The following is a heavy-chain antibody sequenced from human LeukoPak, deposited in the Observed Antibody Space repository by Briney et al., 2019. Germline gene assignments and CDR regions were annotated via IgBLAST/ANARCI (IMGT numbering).Heavy chain of an antibody. D-gene: IGHD3-3*01. CDR1: GGSFSGYY. CDR3: ARGEYYDFWSGYSPPLFDY. J-gene: IGHJ4*02. CDR2: IDHSGST. V-gene: IGHV4-34*01. Sequence: SETLSLTCAAYGGSFSGYYWSWIRQPPGKGLEWIGEIDHSGSTNYNPSLKSRVTISVDTSKNQFSLKLSSVTAADTAVYYCARGEYYDFWSGYSPPLFDYWGQGTLVTVSS.